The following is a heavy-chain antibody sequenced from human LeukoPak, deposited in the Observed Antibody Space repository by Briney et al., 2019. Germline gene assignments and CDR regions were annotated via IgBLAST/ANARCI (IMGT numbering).Heavy chain of an antibody. CDR2: IYYSGIT. CDR1: GGSISSGGYS. CDR3: ARDTYDSRGFDY. V-gene: IGHV4-30-4*07. J-gene: IGHJ4*02. Sequence: SETLSLTCAVSGGSISSGGYSWSWIRQPPGEGLEWIGYIYYSGITYYNPSLKSRVTISVDTSKSQFSLKLSSVTAADTAVYYCARDTYDSRGFDYWGQGTRVTVSS. D-gene: IGHD3-22*01.